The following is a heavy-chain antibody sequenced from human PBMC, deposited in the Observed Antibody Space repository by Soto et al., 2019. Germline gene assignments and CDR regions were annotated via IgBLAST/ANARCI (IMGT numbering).Heavy chain of an antibody. V-gene: IGHV4-34*01. Sequence: XETLSLPCAVYGGSFSGYYGSWIRPPPGKGLEWIGEINHSGSTNYNPSLKSRVTISVDTSKNQFSLKLSSVTAADTAVYYCARGKRITMVWGVTSYGMDVWGQGTTVTVSS. J-gene: IGHJ6*02. CDR3: ARGKRITMVWGVTSYGMDV. CDR2: INHSGST. CDR1: GGSFSGYY. D-gene: IGHD3-10*01.